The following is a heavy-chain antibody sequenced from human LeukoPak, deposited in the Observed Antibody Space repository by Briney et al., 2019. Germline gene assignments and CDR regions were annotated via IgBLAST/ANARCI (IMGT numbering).Heavy chain of an antibody. D-gene: IGHD2-15*01. Sequence: VGSLRLSCAASGFTFSSYAMHWVRQAPGKGLEYVSAISSNGGSTYYANSVKGRFTISRDNSKNTLYLQMGSLRAEDMAVYYCARDQEGYCSGGSCYSPAFDIWGQGTMVTVSS. CDR1: GFTFSSYA. CDR2: ISSNGGST. J-gene: IGHJ3*02. V-gene: IGHV3-64*01. CDR3: ARDQEGYCSGGSCYSPAFDI.